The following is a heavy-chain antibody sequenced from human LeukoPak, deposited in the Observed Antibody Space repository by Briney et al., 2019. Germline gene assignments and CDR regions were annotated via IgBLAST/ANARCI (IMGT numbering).Heavy chain of an antibody. CDR1: GFTFSSYA. J-gene: IGHJ4*02. CDR2: INHSGST. V-gene: IGHV4-34*01. Sequence: GSLRLSCAASGFTFSSYAMSWIRQPPGKGLEWIGEINHSGSTNYNPSLKSRVTISVDTSKNRFSLKLSSVTAADTAVYYCARGQSLDYWGQGTLVTVSS. CDR3: ARGQSLDY.